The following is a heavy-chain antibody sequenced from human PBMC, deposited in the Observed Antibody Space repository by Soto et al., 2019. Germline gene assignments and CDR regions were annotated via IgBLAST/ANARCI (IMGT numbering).Heavy chain of an antibody. Sequence: VASVKVSCKASGYTFTSYGISWVRQAPGQGLEWMGWISAYNGNTNYAQKLQGRVTMTTDTSTSTAYMELRSLRSDDTAVYYCARDSTPVGDQNWFDPWGQGTLVTVSS. V-gene: IGHV1-18*01. CDR1: GYTFTSYG. D-gene: IGHD3-16*01. CDR3: ARDSTPVGDQNWFDP. CDR2: ISAYNGNT. J-gene: IGHJ5*02.